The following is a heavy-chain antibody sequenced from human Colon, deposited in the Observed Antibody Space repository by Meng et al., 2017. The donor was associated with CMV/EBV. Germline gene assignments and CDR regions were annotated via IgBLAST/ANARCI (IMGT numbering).Heavy chain of an antibody. V-gene: IGHV3-74*01. D-gene: IGHD2-2*01. J-gene: IGHJ6*02. Sequence: SLKISCAASGFTFSSCWMYWVRQAPGKRLVWVSRINTNGSSTTYADAVKGRFTISRDNAKNTLYLQMNSLRAEDTTIYYCVRDRGPGYPLRMDVWGQGTTVTVSS. CDR1: GFTFSSCW. CDR3: VRDRGPGYPLRMDV. CDR2: INTNGSST.